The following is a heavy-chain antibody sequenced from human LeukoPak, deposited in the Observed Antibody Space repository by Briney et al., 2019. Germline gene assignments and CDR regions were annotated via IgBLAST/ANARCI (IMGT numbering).Heavy chain of an antibody. CDR1: GFTFSSYG. D-gene: IGHD5-12*01. CDR2: IRYDGSNK. Sequence: GGSLRLSRAASGFTFSSYGMHWVRQAPGKGLEWVAFIRYDGSNKYYADSVKGRFTISRDNAKNSLYLQMNSLRAEDTAVYYCARGLEWLRLLGSFSWFDPWGQGTLVTVSS. V-gene: IGHV3-30*02. J-gene: IGHJ5*02. CDR3: ARGLEWLRLLGSFSWFDP.